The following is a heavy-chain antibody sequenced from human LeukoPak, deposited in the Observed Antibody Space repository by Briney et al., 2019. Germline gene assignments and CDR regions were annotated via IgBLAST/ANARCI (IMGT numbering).Heavy chain of an antibody. Sequence: GGSLRLSCAASGFTFSSYAMSWVRQAPGKGLEWVSATSDSGGNRYYADSVKGRFTISRDNSKNTLYLQMDSLRAEDTAIYYCGKNRYSGSLSPFDIWGQGTMVTVSS. CDR2: TSDSGGNR. D-gene: IGHD1-26*01. J-gene: IGHJ3*02. CDR1: GFTFSSYA. V-gene: IGHV3-23*01. CDR3: GKNRYSGSLSPFDI.